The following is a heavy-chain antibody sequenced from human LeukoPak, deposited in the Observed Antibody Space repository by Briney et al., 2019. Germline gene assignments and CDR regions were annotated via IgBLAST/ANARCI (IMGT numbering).Heavy chain of an antibody. CDR2: ISGRGGST. J-gene: IGHJ4*02. CDR3: AKGIAVAGAFFDY. V-gene: IGHV3-23*01. D-gene: IGHD6-19*01. CDR1: GFTFSNYG. Sequence: GGSLRLSCAVSGFTFSNYGMSWVRRAPGKGLEWVSGISGRGGSTNYADSVKGRFTISRDNSKNTLYLQMNSLRAEDTAVYYCAKGIAVAGAFFDYWGQGTLVTVSS.